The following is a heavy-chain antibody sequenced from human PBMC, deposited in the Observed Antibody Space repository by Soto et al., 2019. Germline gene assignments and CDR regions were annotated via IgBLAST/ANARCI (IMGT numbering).Heavy chain of an antibody. CDR1: GYSFSSHA. V-gene: IGHV1-69*06. CDR3: ARGGALSTSWYWGDGLDS. CDR2: IIPVFGTP. J-gene: IGHJ4*02. Sequence: EASVKVSCKASGYSFSSHAITWVRQAPGQGLEWMGGIIPVFGTPSYAQKFQGRVTISADKSTNTSYLELRSLRSGDTAVYYCARGGALSTSWYWGDGLDSWGQGTQVTVSS. D-gene: IGHD6-13*01.